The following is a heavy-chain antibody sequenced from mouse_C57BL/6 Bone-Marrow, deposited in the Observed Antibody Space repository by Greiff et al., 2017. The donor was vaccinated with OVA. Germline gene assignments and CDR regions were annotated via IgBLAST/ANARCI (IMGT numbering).Heavy chain of an antibody. Sequence: QVQLQQPGAELVMPGASVKLSCKASGYTFTSYWMLWVKQRPGQGLEWIGEIDPSDSYTNYNQKFKGKSTLTVDKSSSTAYMQLSSLTSEDSAVYYCARELYYYAMDYWGQGTSVTVSS. CDR2: IDPSDSYT. CDR3: ARELYYYAMDY. V-gene: IGHV1-69*01. J-gene: IGHJ4*01. CDR1: GYTFTSYW.